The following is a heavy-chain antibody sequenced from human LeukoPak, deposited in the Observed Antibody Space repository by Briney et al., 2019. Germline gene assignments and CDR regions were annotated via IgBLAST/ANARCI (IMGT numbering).Heavy chain of an antibody. D-gene: IGHD3-16*01. J-gene: IGHJ4*02. V-gene: IGHV3-23*01. CDR3: AALPWGMRGY. CDR1: GFTFSSYE. CDR2: ISGSGGNT. Sequence: PGASLRLSCAASGFTFSSYEISWVRQAPGKGLDWVSGISGSGGNTYYADSVKGRFTISRDNSKNTLYLQMNSLRVEDTAVYYCAALPWGMRGYWSQGTLVTVSS.